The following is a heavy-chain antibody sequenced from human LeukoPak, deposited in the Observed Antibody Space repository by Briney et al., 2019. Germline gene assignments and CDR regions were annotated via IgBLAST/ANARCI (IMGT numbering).Heavy chain of an antibody. Sequence: SETLSLTCTVSGGSISSSSYYWGWIRQPPGKGLEWIGSIYYSGSTYYNPSLKSRVTISVDTSKNQFSLKLSSVTAADTAVYYCARGITMVRGVPDHWGQGTLVTVSS. CDR3: ARGITMVRGVPDH. CDR1: GGSISSSSYY. D-gene: IGHD3-10*01. CDR2: IYYSGST. V-gene: IGHV4-39*07. J-gene: IGHJ4*02.